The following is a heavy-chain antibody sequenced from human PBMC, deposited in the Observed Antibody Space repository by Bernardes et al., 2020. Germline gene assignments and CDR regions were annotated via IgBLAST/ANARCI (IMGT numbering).Heavy chain of an antibody. Sequence: SETLSLTCTVSGGSISSGGYYWSWIRQHPGKGLEWIGYIYYSGSTYYNPSLKSRVTISVDTSKNQFSLKLSSVTAADTAVYYCARARLWFGDSPLGWFDPWGQGTLVTVSS. V-gene: IGHV4-31*03. J-gene: IGHJ5*02. CDR3: ARARLWFGDSPLGWFDP. CDR2: IYYSGST. D-gene: IGHD3-10*01. CDR1: GGSISSGGYY.